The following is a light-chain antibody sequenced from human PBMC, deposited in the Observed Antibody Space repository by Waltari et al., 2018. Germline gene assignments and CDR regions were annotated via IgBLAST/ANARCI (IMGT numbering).Light chain of an antibody. J-gene: IGLJ3*02. Sequence: QSALTQPASVSGSPGQSITISCTGTNSDVGGYNYFSWFQQHPGTAPRRMIFGVSDRPSGVSNRFSGSKSGNTASLTISGLQAEDEAHYYCASYTSSYTWVFGGGTKPTVL. CDR1: NSDVGGYNY. CDR3: ASYTSSYTWV. V-gene: IGLV2-14*03. CDR2: GVS.